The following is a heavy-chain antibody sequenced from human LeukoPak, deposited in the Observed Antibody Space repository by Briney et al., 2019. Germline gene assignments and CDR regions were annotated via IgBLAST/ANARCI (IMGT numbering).Heavy chain of an antibody. D-gene: IGHD3-3*01. CDR3: ARDRFGDFWSGYSY. CDR2: INPSGGST. V-gene: IGHV1-46*01. CDR1: GYTFTNYG. J-gene: IGHJ4*02. Sequence: GASVKVSCKASGYTFTNYGISWVRQAPGQGLEWMGIINPSGGSTSYAQKSQGRVTMTRDTSTSTVYMELSSLRSEDTAVYYCARDRFGDFWSGYSYWGQGTLVTVSS.